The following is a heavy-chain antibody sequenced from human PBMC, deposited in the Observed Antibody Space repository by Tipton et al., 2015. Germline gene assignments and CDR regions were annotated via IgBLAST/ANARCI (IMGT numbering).Heavy chain of an antibody. CDR1: GGSIRSSSYY. D-gene: IGHD1/OR15-1a*01. CDR3: ARPNWNTLFDY. J-gene: IGHJ4*02. Sequence: TLSLTCTVSGGSIRSSSYYWGWIRQPPGKGLEWIGNIYYSGSTYYNPSLKSRVTISVDTSKNQFSLKLSSVTAADTAVYYCARPNWNTLFDYWGQGTLITVSS. CDR2: IYYSGST. V-gene: IGHV4-39*01.